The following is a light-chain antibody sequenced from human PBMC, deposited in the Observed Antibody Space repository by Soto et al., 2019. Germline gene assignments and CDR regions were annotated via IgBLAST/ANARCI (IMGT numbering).Light chain of an antibody. CDR2: GAS. CDR1: QSVSSN. Sequence: EIVMTQSPATLSVSPGERATLSCRASQSVSSNLAWYQQKPGQAPRLLIYGASTRATGIPARFSGSGSGTEFTLTISSLQSEDSAVYYCQQRSNWPPSFGQGTRLEIK. CDR3: QQRSNWPPS. V-gene: IGKV3-15*01. J-gene: IGKJ5*01.